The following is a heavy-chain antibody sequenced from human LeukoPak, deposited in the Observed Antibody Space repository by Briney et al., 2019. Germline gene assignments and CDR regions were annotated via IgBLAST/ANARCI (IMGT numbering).Heavy chain of an antibody. Sequence: PGGSLRLSCAASGFTFSNYAISWVRQAPGKGLEWVSAITGSGGSTYYADSVQGRFTISRDNSRNTLYLQMNSLRAEDTAVYYCAPWEPRGHYYMDVWGKGTTVTVSS. J-gene: IGHJ6*03. CDR2: ITGSGGST. CDR3: APWEPRGHYYMDV. D-gene: IGHD1-26*01. CDR1: GFTFSNYA. V-gene: IGHV3-23*01.